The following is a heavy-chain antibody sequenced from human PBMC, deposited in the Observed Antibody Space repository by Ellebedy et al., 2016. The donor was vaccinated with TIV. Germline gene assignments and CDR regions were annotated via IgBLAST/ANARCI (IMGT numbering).Heavy chain of an antibody. CDR3: AKDLGIERQWGFDY. J-gene: IGHJ4*02. CDR1: GFTFSIYA. Sequence: GESLKLSCAASGFTFSIYAMGWVRQAPGKGLEWVSTISRNGGGTYYAGSVEGRFTISRDNSNNTLWLQMSGLRAEDTARYFCAKDLGIERQWGFDYWGQGTLVTVSS. D-gene: IGHD1-26*01. V-gene: IGHV3-23*01. CDR2: ISRNGGGT.